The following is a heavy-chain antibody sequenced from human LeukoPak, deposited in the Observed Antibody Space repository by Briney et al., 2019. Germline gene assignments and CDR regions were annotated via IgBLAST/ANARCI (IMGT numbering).Heavy chain of an antibody. J-gene: IGHJ4*02. D-gene: IGHD3-22*01. CDR2: INPSGGST. Sequence: ASVKVSCKASGYTFTSYYMHWVRQAPGQGLEWMGIINPSGGSTSYAQKFQGRVTMTRDTSTSTVYMELSSLRSEDTAVYYCARDYYYDSSGYYRFDYWGQGTLVTVSS. V-gene: IGHV1-46*01. CDR3: ARDYYYDSSGYYRFDY. CDR1: GYTFTSYY.